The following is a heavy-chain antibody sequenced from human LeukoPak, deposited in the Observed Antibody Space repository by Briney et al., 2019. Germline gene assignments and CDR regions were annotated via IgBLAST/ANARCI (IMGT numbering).Heavy chain of an antibody. Sequence: ASVKVSCKASGYTFTSYGISWVRQAPGQGLEGMGWISAYNGNTNYAQKLQGRVTMTTDTSTSTAYMELRSLRSDDTAVYYCARDLETLVPNAWGDDVWYWFDPWGQGTLVTVSS. V-gene: IGHV1-18*01. CDR1: GYTFTSYG. J-gene: IGHJ5*02. CDR3: ARDLETLVPNAWGDDVWYWFDP. CDR2: ISAYNGNT. D-gene: IGHD6-13*01.